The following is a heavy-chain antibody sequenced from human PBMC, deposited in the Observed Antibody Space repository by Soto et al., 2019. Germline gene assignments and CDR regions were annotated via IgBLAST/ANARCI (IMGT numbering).Heavy chain of an antibody. J-gene: IGHJ5*02. V-gene: IGHV1-3*01. Sequence: ASVKVSCKASGYTFTSYAMHWVRQAPGQRLEWMGWINAGNGNTKYSQKFQGRVTITRDTSASTAYMELSSMRSEDTAVYYCARDRTVVPAAIRKNWFDPWGQGTLVTISS. CDR1: GYTFTSYA. CDR2: INAGNGNT. CDR3: ARDRTVVPAAIRKNWFDP. D-gene: IGHD2-2*01.